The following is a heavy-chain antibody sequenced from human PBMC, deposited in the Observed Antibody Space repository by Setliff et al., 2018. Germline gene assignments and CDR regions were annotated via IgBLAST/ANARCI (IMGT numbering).Heavy chain of an antibody. CDR1: GGYIARSYFY. CDR3: ARHRRDSSGNYFVGLYYFDY. V-gene: IGHV4-61*05. CDR2: IYYGGTT. Sequence: SETLSLTCTVSGGYIARSYFYWGWIRQSPGKGLEWIGYIYYGGTTNYNPSLKSRVSISLDTSKSQFSLRLSSLTAADTAVYYCARHRRDSSGNYFVGLYYFDYWGQGTPVTVSS. D-gene: IGHD3-22*01. J-gene: IGHJ4*02.